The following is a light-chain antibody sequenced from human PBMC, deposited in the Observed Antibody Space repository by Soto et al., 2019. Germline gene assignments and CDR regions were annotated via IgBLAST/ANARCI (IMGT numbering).Light chain of an antibody. CDR2: ASS. CDR3: QQSYSTPYI. CDR1: QSISSY. V-gene: IGKV1-39*01. Sequence: DIQMTQSPSSLSASVGDRVTITCRASQSISSYLNWYQQKPGKAPKLLIYASSSLQSGVPSRFSGSGSGTDFTLTISSLQPEDVATYYCQQSYSTPYIFGQGTKLEIK. J-gene: IGKJ2*01.